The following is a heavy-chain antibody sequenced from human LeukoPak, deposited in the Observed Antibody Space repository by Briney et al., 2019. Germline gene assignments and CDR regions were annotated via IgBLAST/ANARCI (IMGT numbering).Heavy chain of an antibody. D-gene: IGHD5-12*01. CDR2: INHSGST. CDR3: ARVGYSGWNLEY. Sequence: SETLSLTCAVYGGSFSGYYWSWIRQPPGKGLEWIGEINHSGSTNYNPSLKSRVTISVDTSKNQFSLKLSSVTAEDTAVYYCARVGYSGWNLEYWGQGTLVTVSS. V-gene: IGHV4-34*01. CDR1: GGSFSGYY. J-gene: IGHJ4*02.